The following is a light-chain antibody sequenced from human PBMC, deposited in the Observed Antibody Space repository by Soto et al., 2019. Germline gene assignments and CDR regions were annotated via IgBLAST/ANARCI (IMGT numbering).Light chain of an antibody. Sequence: ELVMTQARRTVSLSPCGRATLYYRASQSVSSNLAWYQQKPGQAPRLLIYGASTRATGIPARFSGSGSGTEFTLPISSLQSEDFAVYYCQHYKNCPALPFGQETRMEIK. CDR1: QSVSSN. V-gene: IGKV3D-15*01. J-gene: IGKJ5*01. CDR2: GAS. CDR3: QHYKNCPALP.